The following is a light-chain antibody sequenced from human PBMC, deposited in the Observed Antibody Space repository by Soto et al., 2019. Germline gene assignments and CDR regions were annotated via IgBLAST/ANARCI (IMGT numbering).Light chain of an antibody. V-gene: IGLV1-51*02. J-gene: IGLJ2*01. CDR3: GTWESSLSTWI. Sequence: QSVSPQPPSVSTAPGQKVTLACSGSGYNIGNKYVSWDQQLPGTDPKPLIYGNNKRPSGIPDRFSGSKSCTSATLGITGLQTGDEADYDCGTWESSLSTWIFGGGTEPAVL. CDR1: GYNIGNKY. CDR2: GNN.